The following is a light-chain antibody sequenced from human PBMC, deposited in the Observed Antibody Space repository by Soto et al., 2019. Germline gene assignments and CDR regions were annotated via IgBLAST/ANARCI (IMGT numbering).Light chain of an antibody. CDR1: QSVSSSY. CDR2: GAS. CDR3: QQYGSSPLWT. V-gene: IGKV3-20*01. J-gene: IGKJ1*01. Sequence: EIVLTQSPGTLSLSPGERATLSCRASQSVSSSYLAWYQQKPGQAPRLLIYGASSRATGIPDRFSGSGSGTDFTLTISRLAPEDFAVYYWQQYGSSPLWTFGQGTKVEIK.